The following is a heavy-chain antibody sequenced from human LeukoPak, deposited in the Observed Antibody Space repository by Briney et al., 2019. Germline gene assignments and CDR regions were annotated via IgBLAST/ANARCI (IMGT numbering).Heavy chain of an antibody. Sequence: WGSLTLTCAASGFTFSNYWRSWVRQAPGTGPELVANIKQDGSEKSYVDSVTGRFTVSRDNAMNSTYLQMSSLRAEDTAVYYCAREISSWYRTEGRFDPWGQGTLVTVSS. D-gene: IGHD6-13*01. V-gene: IGHV3-7*01. J-gene: IGHJ5*02. CDR2: IKQDGSEK. CDR3: AREISSWYRTEGRFDP. CDR1: GFTFSNYW.